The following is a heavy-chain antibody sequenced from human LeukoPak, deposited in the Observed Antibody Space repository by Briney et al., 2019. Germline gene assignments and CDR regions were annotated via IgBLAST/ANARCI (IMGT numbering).Heavy chain of an antibody. CDR2: IKQDGSEK. J-gene: IGHJ5*02. D-gene: IGHD5-12*01. CDR3: AREGYVTALNWFDP. CDR1: GFTFSSYW. Sequence: GGSLRLSCAASGFTFSSYWMSWVRQAPGKGLEWVANIKQDGSEKYYVDSVKDRFTISRDNAKNSLYLQMNSLRAEDTAVYYCAREGYVTALNWFDPWGQGTLVTVSS. V-gene: IGHV3-7*01.